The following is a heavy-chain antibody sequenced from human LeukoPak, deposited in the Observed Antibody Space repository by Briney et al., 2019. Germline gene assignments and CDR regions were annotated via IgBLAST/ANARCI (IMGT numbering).Heavy chain of an antibody. CDR2: ISGDGGST. CDR1: GFTFDDYA. J-gene: IGHJ6*03. V-gene: IGHV3-43*02. CDR3: ANSLRPSYYMDV. Sequence: GGSLRLSCAASGFTFDDYAMHWVRQAPGKGLEWVSLISGDGGSTYYADSVKGRFTISRDNSKNSLYLQMNSLRTEETALYYCANSLRPSYYMDVWGKGTTVTVSS.